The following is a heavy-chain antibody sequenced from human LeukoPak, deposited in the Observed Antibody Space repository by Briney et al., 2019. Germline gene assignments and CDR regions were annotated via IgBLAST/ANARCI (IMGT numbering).Heavy chain of an antibody. J-gene: IGHJ5*02. CDR1: GGSFSGYY. D-gene: IGHD3-9*01. CDR3: ARGRYDIYLAGSKRANWFDP. CDR2: INHSGST. V-gene: IGHV4-34*01. Sequence: SETLSLTCAVYGGSFSGYYWSWIRQPPGKGPEWIGEINHSGSTNYNPSLKSRVTISVDTSKNQFSLKLSSVTAADTAVYYCARGRYDIYLAGSKRANWFDPWGQGTLVTVSS.